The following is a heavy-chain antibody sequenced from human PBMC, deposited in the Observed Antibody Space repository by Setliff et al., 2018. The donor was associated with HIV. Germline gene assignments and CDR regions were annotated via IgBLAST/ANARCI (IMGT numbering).Heavy chain of an antibody. CDR3: AKSFNSGPTYWNIEV. Sequence: PGGSLSLSCAASGFTFSSYGMYWVRQAPGKGLGGVAFIRYDGNDKSYTDSVRGRFTISRDNSKNTLYLQMNSLRSEDTAVYFCAKSFNSGPTYWNIEVWGTGTTVTVSS. J-gene: IGHJ6*03. CDR1: GFTFSSYG. CDR2: IRYDGNDK. V-gene: IGHV3-30*02. D-gene: IGHD1-1*01.